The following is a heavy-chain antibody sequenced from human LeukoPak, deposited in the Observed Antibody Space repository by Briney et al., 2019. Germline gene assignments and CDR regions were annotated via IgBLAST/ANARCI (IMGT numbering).Heavy chain of an antibody. V-gene: IGHV1-46*01. D-gene: IGHD1-1*01. CDR2: INPSGGST. Sequence: ASVKVSCKASGYTFTSYYMHWVRQAPGQGLEWMGMINPSGGSTSYAQKFQGRVTMTRDMSTSTVYMELSSLRSEDTAVYYCASSRYNWNVLFDYWGQGTLVTVSS. CDR3: ASSRYNWNVLFDY. CDR1: GYTFTSYY. J-gene: IGHJ4*02.